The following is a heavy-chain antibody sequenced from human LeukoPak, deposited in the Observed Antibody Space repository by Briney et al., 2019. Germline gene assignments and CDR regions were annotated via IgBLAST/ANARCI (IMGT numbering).Heavy chain of an antibody. CDR2: IYTSGST. Sequence: SETLSLTCTVSGGSISSYYWSWIRQPAGKGLEWIGRIYTSGSTNCNPSLKSRVTISVDTSKNQFSLKLSSVTAADTAVYYCATVAPRFGYYYGMDVWGQGTTVTVSS. CDR3: ATVAPRFGYYYGMDV. CDR1: GGSISSYY. J-gene: IGHJ6*02. V-gene: IGHV4-4*07. D-gene: IGHD3-16*01.